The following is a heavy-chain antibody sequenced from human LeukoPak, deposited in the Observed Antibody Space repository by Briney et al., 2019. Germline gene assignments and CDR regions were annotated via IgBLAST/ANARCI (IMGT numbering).Heavy chain of an antibody. D-gene: IGHD2-2*01. J-gene: IGHJ5*02. CDR1: GFSLSNYW. Sequence: GGSLRLSCTASGFSLSNYWMSWVRQAPGKGLEWVANINQDGSEKHYVDSVKGRFTISRDNAKNTLYLQMNSLRAEDTAVYYCARAMPHDNWFNPWGQGSLVTVSS. V-gene: IGHV3-7*01. CDR2: INQDGSEK. CDR3: ARAMPHDNWFNP.